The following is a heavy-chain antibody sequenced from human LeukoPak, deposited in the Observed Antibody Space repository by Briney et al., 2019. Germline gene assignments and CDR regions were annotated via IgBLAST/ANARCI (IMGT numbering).Heavy chain of an antibody. D-gene: IGHD6-19*01. CDR1: GFTFSSCG. CDR3: AKALTSGWYLDAFNI. Sequence: GRSLRLSCAASGFTFSSCGMHWVRQAPGKGLEWVAVISYDGSDKYYADSVKGRFTISRDNSKNTLFLEMNSLRAEDTAVYYCAKALTSGWYLDAFNIWGQGTMVTVSS. CDR2: ISYDGSDK. J-gene: IGHJ3*02. V-gene: IGHV3-30*18.